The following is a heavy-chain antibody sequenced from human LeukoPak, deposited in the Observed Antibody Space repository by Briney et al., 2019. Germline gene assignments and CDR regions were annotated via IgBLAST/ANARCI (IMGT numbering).Heavy chain of an antibody. CDR1: GFIFHYYG. CDR3: AKGGSGYFADL. V-gene: IGHV3-23*01. Sequence: GGSLTLSCAASGFIFHYYGLVWVRQAPGKGLQWVSAISNDGGGTTYADFVKGRFTISRDNSKNTLFLQMSSLRAEDTALYYCAKGGSGYFADLWGQGTLVTVSS. J-gene: IGHJ5*02. CDR2: ISNDGGGT. D-gene: IGHD3-22*01.